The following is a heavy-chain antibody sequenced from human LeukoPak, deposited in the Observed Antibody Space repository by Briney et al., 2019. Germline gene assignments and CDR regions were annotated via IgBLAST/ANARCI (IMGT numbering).Heavy chain of an antibody. D-gene: IGHD6-13*01. Sequence: GASVKVSCKASGYTFTGYYMHWVRQAPGQGLEWMGWINPNSGGTNYAQKFQGRVTMTRDTPISTAYMELSSLRSEDTAVYYCARGWYSSSRMDFDYWGQGTLVTVSS. J-gene: IGHJ4*02. V-gene: IGHV1-2*02. CDR1: GYTFTGYY. CDR3: ARGWYSSSRMDFDY. CDR2: INPNSGGT.